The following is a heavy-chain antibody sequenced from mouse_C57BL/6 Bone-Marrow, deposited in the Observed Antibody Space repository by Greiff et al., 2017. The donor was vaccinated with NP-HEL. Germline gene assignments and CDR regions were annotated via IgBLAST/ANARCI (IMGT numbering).Heavy chain of an antibody. CDR3: ARGGVITMY. D-gene: IGHD1-1*02. Sequence: VQLQQSGPELVKPGASVKISCKASGYTFTDYYMNWVKQSHGKSLEWIGDINPNNGGTSYNQKFKGKATLTVDNSSSTAYMELRSRTSEDSAVYYCARGGVITMYWGQGTLVTVSA. V-gene: IGHV1-26*01. J-gene: IGHJ3*01. CDR1: GYTFTDYY. CDR2: INPNNGGT.